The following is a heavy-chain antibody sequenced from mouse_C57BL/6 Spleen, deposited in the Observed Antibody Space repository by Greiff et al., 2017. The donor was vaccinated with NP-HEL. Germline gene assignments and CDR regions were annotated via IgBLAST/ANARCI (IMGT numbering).Heavy chain of an antibody. J-gene: IGHJ1*03. CDR3: AMHYYGSSPDWYFDV. V-gene: IGHV1-74*01. D-gene: IGHD1-1*01. CDR2: IHPSDSDN. Sequence: VQLQQSGAELVKPGASVKVSCKASGYTFTSYWMHWVKQRPGQGLEWIGRIHPSDSDNNYNQKFKGKATLTVDKSSSTAYMQLSSLTSEDSAVYYCAMHYYGSSPDWYFDVWGTGTTVTVSS. CDR1: GYTFTSYW.